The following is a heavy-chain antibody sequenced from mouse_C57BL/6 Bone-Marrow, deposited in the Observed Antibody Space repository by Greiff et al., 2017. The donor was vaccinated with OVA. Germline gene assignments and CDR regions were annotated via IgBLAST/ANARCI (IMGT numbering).Heavy chain of an antibody. J-gene: IGHJ1*03. Sequence: QVQLQQPGAELVMPGASVKLSCKASGYTFTSYWMHWVKQRPGQGLEWIGEIDPSDSYTNYNQKFKGKSTLTVDNSSSTAYMQLSSLTSEDFAVYYCARDITTVVARGYWYFDVWGTGTTVTVSS. CDR3: ARDITTVVARGYWYFDV. D-gene: IGHD1-1*01. CDR1: GYTFTSYW. V-gene: IGHV1-69*01. CDR2: IDPSDSYT.